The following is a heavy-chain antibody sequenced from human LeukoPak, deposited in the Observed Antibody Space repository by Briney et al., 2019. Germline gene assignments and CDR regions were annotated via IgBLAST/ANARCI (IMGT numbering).Heavy chain of an antibody. CDR2: IRYDGSNK. D-gene: IGHD6-6*01. V-gene: IGHV3-30*02. J-gene: IGHJ4*02. CDR3: AKDGRTAARPSYFDY. CDR1: GFTFSSYG. Sequence: GGSLRLSCAASGFTFSSYGMHWVRQAPGKGLEWVAFIRYDGSNKYYADSVKGRFTISRDNSKNTLYLQMNSLRAEDTAVYYCAKDGRTAARPSYFDYWGQGTLVTVSS.